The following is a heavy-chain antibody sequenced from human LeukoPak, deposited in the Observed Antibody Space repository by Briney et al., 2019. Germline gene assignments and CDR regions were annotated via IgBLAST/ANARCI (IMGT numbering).Heavy chain of an antibody. CDR1: GFTFSDYY. CDR3: AKGEGWLQDDYFDY. Sequence: PGGSLRLSCAASGFTFSDYYMSWIRQAPGKGLEWVSYISSSATTIYYADSVKGRFTISRDNAKNSLYLQMNSLRAEDTAVYYCAKGEGWLQDDYFDYWGQGTLVTVSS. CDR2: ISSSATTI. D-gene: IGHD5-24*01. V-gene: IGHV3-11*04. J-gene: IGHJ4*02.